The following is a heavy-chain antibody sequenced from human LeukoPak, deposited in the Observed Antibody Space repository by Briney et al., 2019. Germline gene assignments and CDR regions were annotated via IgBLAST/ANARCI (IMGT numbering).Heavy chain of an antibody. CDR2: IGNTGSTT. CDR3: VRDGAVVTSGNYPWRYFQH. CDR1: GFTFSSYS. V-gene: IGHV3-48*01. J-gene: IGHJ1*01. D-gene: IGHD3-10*01. Sequence: PGGSLRLSCAASGFTFSSYSMNWVHQAPGKGLEWVSYIGNTGSTTYYADSVKGRLTISRDNAKNSLYLQMNTLRAEDTAVYYCVRDGAVVTSGNYPWRYFQHWGQGTLVTVSS.